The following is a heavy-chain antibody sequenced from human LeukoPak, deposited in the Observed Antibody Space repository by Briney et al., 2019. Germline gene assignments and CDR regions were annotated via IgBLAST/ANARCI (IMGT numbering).Heavy chain of an antibody. CDR3: ARDQAATNTQVRFCLD. Sequence: GASVKVSCTASGYTFTSYYIHWVRQAPGQGLEWMGWISAYNGNTNFAQKLQGRVTMTTDTSTSTAYMDLRSLRSDDTAVYYCARDQAATNTQVRFCLDWGQGTLVTVSS. J-gene: IGHJ4*02. D-gene: IGHD3-9*01. V-gene: IGHV1-18*04. CDR1: GYTFTSYY. CDR2: ISAYNGNT.